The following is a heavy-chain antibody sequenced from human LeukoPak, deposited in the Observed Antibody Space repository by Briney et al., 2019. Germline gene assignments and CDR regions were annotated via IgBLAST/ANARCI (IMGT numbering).Heavy chain of an antibody. Sequence: AGGSLRLSCAASGFTFSSYGMHWVRQAPGKGLEWEAFIRYDGSNKYYADSVKGRFTISRDNSKNTLYLQMNSLRAEDTAVYYCARGYSSGWGAFDIWGQGTMVTVSS. D-gene: IGHD6-19*01. J-gene: IGHJ3*02. CDR3: ARGYSSGWGAFDI. V-gene: IGHV3-30*02. CDR2: IRYDGSNK. CDR1: GFTFSSYG.